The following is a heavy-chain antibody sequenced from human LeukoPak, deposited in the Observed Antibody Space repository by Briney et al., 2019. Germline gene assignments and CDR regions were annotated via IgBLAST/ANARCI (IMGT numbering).Heavy chain of an antibody. CDR2: ISSSGSTI. D-gene: IGHD4-23*01. J-gene: IGHJ4*02. CDR1: GFTFSSYE. V-gene: IGHV3-48*03. CDR3: ARGGLTELHY. Sequence: PGGSLRLSCAASGFTFSSYEVNWVRRAPGKGLEWVSYISSSGSTIYYADSVKGRFTISRDNAKNSLYLQLNSLRAEDTAVYYCARGGLTELHYWGQGTLVTVSS.